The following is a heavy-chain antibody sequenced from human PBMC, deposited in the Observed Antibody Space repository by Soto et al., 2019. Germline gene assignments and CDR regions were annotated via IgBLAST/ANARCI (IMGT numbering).Heavy chain of an antibody. CDR1: GYSFTSYW. V-gene: IGHV5-51*01. CDR2: IYPGDSDT. J-gene: IGHJ6*03. CDR3: ARHVGSSWSTNMVDYYYMDV. D-gene: IGHD6-13*01. Sequence: PGESLKISCKGSGYSFTSYWIGWVRQMPGKGLEWMGIIYPGDSDTRYSPSFQGQVTISADKSISTAYLQWSSLKASDTAMYYCARHVGSSWSTNMVDYYYMDVWGKGTTVTVSS.